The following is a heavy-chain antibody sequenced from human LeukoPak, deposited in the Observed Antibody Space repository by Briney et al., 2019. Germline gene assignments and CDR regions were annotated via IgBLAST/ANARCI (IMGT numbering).Heavy chain of an antibody. CDR1: GFTVSSNY. Sequence: PGGSLRLSCAASGFTVSSNYMSWVRQAPGKGLEWVSVIYSGGSTYYADSVKGRFTISRDNSKNTLYLQMNSLRAEDTAVYYCARDHGLERLDYWGQGTLVTVSS. V-gene: IGHV3-53*01. CDR3: ARDHGLERLDY. CDR2: IYSGGST. D-gene: IGHD1-1*01. J-gene: IGHJ4*02.